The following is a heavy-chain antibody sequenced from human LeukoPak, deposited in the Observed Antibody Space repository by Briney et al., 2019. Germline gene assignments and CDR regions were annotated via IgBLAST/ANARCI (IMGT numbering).Heavy chain of an antibody. J-gene: IGHJ6*03. Sequence: PSETLSLTCTVSGGSISSYYWSWIRQPPGKGLEWIGYIYYSGSSNYNPSLKSRVTISVDTSKNQFSLKLSSVTAADTAVYYCARVPRSYYYYYYMDVWGKGTTVTVSS. V-gene: IGHV4-59*01. CDR3: ARVPRSYYYYYYMDV. CDR2: IYYSGSS. CDR1: GGSISSYY.